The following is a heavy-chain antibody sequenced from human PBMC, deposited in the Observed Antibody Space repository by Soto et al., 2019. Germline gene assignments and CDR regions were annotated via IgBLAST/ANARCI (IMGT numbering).Heavy chain of an antibody. V-gene: IGHV1-8*01. D-gene: IGHD2-2*01. Sequence: GASVKVSCKASGYTFTSYDINWVRQATGQGLEWMGWMNPNSGNTGYAQKFQGRVTMTRNTSISTAYMELSSLRSEDTAVYYCARWGGDCSSTSCYSYYYGMDVWGQGTTVTVS. CDR2: MNPNSGNT. CDR1: GYTFTSYD. CDR3: ARWGGDCSSTSCYSYYYGMDV. J-gene: IGHJ6*02.